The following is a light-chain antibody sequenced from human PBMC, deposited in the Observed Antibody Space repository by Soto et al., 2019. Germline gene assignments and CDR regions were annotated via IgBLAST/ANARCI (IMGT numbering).Light chain of an antibody. CDR3: QQYDSWPPLFT. CDR2: GAS. Sequence: EIVMTQSPATLSVSPGERATLSCRASQSISSNLAWYQQRPGQAPRRLVYGASTRPTGVPARFSGSGSGTEFTLAIGSLQSEDFALYYCQQYDSWPPLFTFGPGTKVDLK. J-gene: IGKJ3*01. V-gene: IGKV3-15*01. CDR1: QSISSN.